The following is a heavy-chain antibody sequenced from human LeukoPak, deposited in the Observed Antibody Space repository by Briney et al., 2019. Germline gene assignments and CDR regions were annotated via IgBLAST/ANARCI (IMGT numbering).Heavy chain of an antibody. D-gene: IGHD3-22*01. CDR1: GGTFSSYA. CDR3: ARDVYYYDSSGYYRPFDS. Sequence: GASVKVSCKASGGTFSSYAISWVRQAPGQGLEWMGGIIPIFGTANYAQKFQGRVTMTRDMSTSTVYMELSSLRSEDTAVYYCARDVYYYDSSGYYRPFDSWGQGTLVTVSS. V-gene: IGHV1-69*05. CDR2: IIPIFGTA. J-gene: IGHJ4*02.